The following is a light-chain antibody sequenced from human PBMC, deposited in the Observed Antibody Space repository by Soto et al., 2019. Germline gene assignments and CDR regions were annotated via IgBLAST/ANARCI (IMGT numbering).Light chain of an antibody. CDR3: QQYYITPYT. V-gene: IGKV4-1*01. J-gene: IGKJ2*01. CDR1: QSVSYSSNDKNY. Sequence: DIVMTQSPDSLAVSLGERATLNCRSSQSVSYSSNDKNYLAWYQQKPGQTPKLLIYWASTRESGVPDRFSGSGSGTDFTLTISSLQAEDVAVYYCQQYYITPYTFGQGTKLEIK. CDR2: WAS.